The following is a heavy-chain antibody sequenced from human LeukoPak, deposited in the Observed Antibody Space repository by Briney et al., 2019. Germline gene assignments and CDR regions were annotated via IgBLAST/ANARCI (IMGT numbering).Heavy chain of an antibody. CDR2: NNDSGTT. CDR3: ARGLDLDGLDL. CDR1: GGSLNEYN. Sequence: SETLSLTRAVKGGSLNEYNCSWRRQSPENGLEWSGENNDSGTTHNNPSLKRRVTIYVDTANYHFALRLRSLTAADTVVYFCARGLDLDGLDLWGLGTLVTVSS. D-gene: IGHD1-1*01. V-gene: IGHV4-34*01. J-gene: IGHJ1*01.